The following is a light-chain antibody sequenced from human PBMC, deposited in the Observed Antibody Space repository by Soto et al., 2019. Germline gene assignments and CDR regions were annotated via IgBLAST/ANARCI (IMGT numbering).Light chain of an antibody. CDR2: QDS. V-gene: IGLV3-1*01. CDR3: QAWDSSTVV. CDR1: KLGDKY. Sequence: SSELTQPPSVSVSPGQTASITCSGDKLGDKYACWYQQKPGQSPVLVIYQDSKRPSGIPERFSGSNSGNTATLTIRGTQAMDEADYYCQAWDSSTVVFGGGTKVTVL. J-gene: IGLJ2*01.